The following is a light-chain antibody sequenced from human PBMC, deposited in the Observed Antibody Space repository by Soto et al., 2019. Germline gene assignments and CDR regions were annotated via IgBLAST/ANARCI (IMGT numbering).Light chain of an antibody. J-gene: IGLJ1*01. CDR3: QSYDSSLSGSV. Sequence: QSVLTQPPSASGAFGQSVTLSCTGNSSDVGGGYDVPWYQQLPGKAPKLLIYANTNRPSGVPDRFSGSKSGTSASLAITGLQAEDEADYYCQSYDSSLSGSVFGAGTKVTVL. CDR1: SSDVGGGYD. CDR2: ANT. V-gene: IGLV1-40*01.